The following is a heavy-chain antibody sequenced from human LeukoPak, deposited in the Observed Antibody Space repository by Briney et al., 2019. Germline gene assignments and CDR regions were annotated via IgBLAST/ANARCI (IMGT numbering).Heavy chain of an antibody. CDR2: ISDSGNII. CDR3: ASRRTVASTDPHTFDI. J-gene: IGHJ3*02. V-gene: IGHV3-11*01. Sequence: GGSLRLSCAASGSTLSDFYMSWIRQAPGKGLEWVSYISDSGNIIFYADSVKGRFTISRDNVKNSLYLQMNSLRAEDTALYYCASRRTVASTDPHTFDIWGQGTMVTVSS. CDR1: GSTLSDFY. D-gene: IGHD4-23*01.